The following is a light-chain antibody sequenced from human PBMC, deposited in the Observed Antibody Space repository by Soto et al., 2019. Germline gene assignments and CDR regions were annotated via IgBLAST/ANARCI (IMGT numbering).Light chain of an antibody. V-gene: IGKV4-1*01. CDR2: WVS. J-gene: IGKJ4*01. CDR1: RSFLYNSNNRNY. Sequence: DIVMTQSPDSLAVSLGERATMNCKCSRSFLYNSNNRNYLAWCQQNPGQPLKKSIHWVSVLYYGVSDRFSGSGSATDFTLTISSLQVEDVAVYYCHQYYTLPLTFGGGTKVDTK. CDR3: HQYYTLPLT.